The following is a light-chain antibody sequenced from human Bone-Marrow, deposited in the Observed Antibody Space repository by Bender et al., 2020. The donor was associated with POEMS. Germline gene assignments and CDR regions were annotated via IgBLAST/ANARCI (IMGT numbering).Light chain of an antibody. CDR2: DVT. CDR3: SSYASSSTLHWV. CDR1: SSDVGSYNF. J-gene: IGLJ3*02. V-gene: IGLV2-14*02. Sequence: QSALTQPASVSGSPGQSITISCTGTSSDVGSYNFVSWYQQHPGKAPKLIIHDVTKRPSGVSNRFSASKSGNTASLTISGLQADDEADYYCSSYASSSTLHWVFGGGTKLTVL.